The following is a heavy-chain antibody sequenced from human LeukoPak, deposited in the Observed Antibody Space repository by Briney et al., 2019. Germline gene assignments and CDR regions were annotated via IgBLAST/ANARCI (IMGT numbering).Heavy chain of an antibody. CDR2: IKQDGSEK. V-gene: IGHV3-7*01. D-gene: IGHD3-22*01. Sequence: GGSLRLSCAASGFTFSSYWMSWVRQAPGKGLEWVANIKQDGSEKYYVDSVKGRFTISRDNAKNSLYLQMNSLRAEDTAVYYCARGIRPSFGTYYYDSSGYSTGNDYYYYMDAWGKGTTVTVSS. J-gene: IGHJ6*03. CDR1: GFTFSSYW. CDR3: ARGIRPSFGTYYYDSSGYSTGNDYYYYMDA.